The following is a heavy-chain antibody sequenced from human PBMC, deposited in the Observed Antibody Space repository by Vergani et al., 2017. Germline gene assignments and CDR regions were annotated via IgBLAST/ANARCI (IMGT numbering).Heavy chain of an antibody. CDR3: VRDQVTMLRGSDALDI. CDR1: GFTFGYYA. Sequence: VQLVESGGDLVQPGRSLRLSCTASGFTFGYYAMDWFRQAPGQGLEWVGGIRSKAYGQATIYAASVKGRFTISRDESKSIAYLQMNNLQTEDTAMYYCVRDQVTMLRGSDALDIWGQGTMVTVSS. J-gene: IGHJ3*02. V-gene: IGHV3-49*03. CDR2: IRSKAYGQAT. D-gene: IGHD3-10*01.